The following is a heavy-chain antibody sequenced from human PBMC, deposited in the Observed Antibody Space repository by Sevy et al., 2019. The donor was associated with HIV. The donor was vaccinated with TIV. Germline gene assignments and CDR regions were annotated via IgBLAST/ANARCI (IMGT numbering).Heavy chain of an antibody. CDR2: IYCGGST. CDR1: GGPISTCTNF. CDR3: ARGRITFFDD. Sequence: SETLSLTCIVSGGPISTCTNFWGWIRQPPGKGVEWIGSIYCGGSTYYNPSLKSRVAISVDTSKNQFSLKVNSVSAADTAVYYCARGRITFFDDWGQGALVTVSS. J-gene: IGHJ4*02. V-gene: IGHV4-39*01. D-gene: IGHD3-16*01.